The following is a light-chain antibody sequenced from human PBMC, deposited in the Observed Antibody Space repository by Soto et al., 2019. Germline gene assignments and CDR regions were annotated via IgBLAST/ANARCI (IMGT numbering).Light chain of an antibody. CDR3: SSYTSSSTVYV. J-gene: IGLJ1*01. CDR1: SSAIGGYNY. Sequence: QSVLTQPASVSGSPGQSITISCTGTSSAIGGYNYVSWYQQHPGKAPKLMIYEVSNRPSGVSNRFSGSKSDNTASLTISGLQAEDEADYYCSSYTSSSTVYVFGAGTKVTVL. V-gene: IGLV2-14*01. CDR2: EVS.